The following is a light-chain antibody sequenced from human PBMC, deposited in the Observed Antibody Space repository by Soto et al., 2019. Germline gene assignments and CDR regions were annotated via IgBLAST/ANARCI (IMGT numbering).Light chain of an antibody. V-gene: IGKV1-39*01. CDR3: QQSYSSPIT. Sequence: DIQMTQSPSSLSASAGDRVTITCRASQSISSYLNWYQPKPGKAPEFLIYAAYSLQSGVPSRFSGSGSGTEFTLTISNLQPEDFATYYCQQSYSSPITFGQGTRLEIK. J-gene: IGKJ5*01. CDR2: AAY. CDR1: QSISSY.